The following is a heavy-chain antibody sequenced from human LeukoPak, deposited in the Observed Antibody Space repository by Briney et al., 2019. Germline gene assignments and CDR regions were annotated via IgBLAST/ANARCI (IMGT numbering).Heavy chain of an antibody. CDR1: DVSISSYY. CDR3: ARSEGDFYDSSGYYSPFDY. J-gene: IGHJ4*02. D-gene: IGHD3-22*01. V-gene: IGHV4-59*01. Sequence: SETLSLTCTVSDVSISSYYWSWIRQPPGKGLEWIGYIYYSGYTNYNPSLKSRVTISVDTSKNQFSLKLSSVTAADTAVYYCARSEGDFYDSSGYYSPFDYWGQGTPVTVSS. CDR2: IYYSGYT.